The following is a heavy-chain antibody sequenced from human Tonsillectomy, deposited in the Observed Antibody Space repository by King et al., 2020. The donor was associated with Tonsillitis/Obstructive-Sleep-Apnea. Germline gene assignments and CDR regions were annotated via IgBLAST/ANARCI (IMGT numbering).Heavy chain of an antibody. CDR2: IYDSGST. D-gene: IGHD3-9*01. CDR1: GGSISSYY. CDR3: ARAYYDILTGYLDDAFDI. V-gene: IGHV4-59*08. Sequence: VQLQESGPGLVKPSETLSLTCNVSGGSISSYYWSWIRQPPGKGLEWIGYIYDSGSTNYNPSLKSRVTISVDTSKNQFSLKLSSVTAAYTAVYYCARAYYDILTGYLDDAFDIWGQGTMVTVSS. J-gene: IGHJ3*02.